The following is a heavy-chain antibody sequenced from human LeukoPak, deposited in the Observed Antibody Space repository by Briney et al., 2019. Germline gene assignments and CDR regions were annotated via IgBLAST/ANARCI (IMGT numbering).Heavy chain of an antibody. D-gene: IGHD3-9*01. CDR1: AGSISSYY. J-gene: IGHJ3*02. V-gene: IGHV4-59*01. CDR2: VYYSGST. Sequence: SETLSLTCTVSAGSISSYYWSWIRQPPGKGLEWIGYVYYSGSTNYNPALKSRVTISVDTSKNQFSLKLSSVTAADTAVYYCATGEGDYDFLTGYYGPNDAFDIWAQGTMVTVSS. CDR3: ATGEGDYDFLTGYYGPNDAFDI.